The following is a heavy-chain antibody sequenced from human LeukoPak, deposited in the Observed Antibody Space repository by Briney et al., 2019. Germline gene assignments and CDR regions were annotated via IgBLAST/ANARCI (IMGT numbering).Heavy chain of an antibody. J-gene: IGHJ4*02. V-gene: IGHV4-59*01. CDR2: IYYSGTT. Sequence: PSETLSLTCTGSGASINPYYWSWIRQPPGKGLEWIGYIYYSGTTSYNPSLKTRVTISIDTSKNQFSLKLSSVTAADTAVYYCARVLRPMASQYYFDYWGQGTLVTVSS. CDR3: ARVLRPMASQYYFDY. D-gene: IGHD3-10*01. CDR1: GASINPYY.